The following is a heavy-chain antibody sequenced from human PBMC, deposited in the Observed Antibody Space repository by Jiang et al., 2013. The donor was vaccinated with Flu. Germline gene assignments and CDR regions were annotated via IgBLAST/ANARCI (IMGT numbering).Heavy chain of an antibody. J-gene: IGHJ4*02. CDR1: GGSISSGGYS. Sequence: SGGSISSGGYSWSWIRQPPGKGLEWIGYIYHSGSTYYNPSLKSRVTISVDTSKNQFSLKLSSVTAADTAVYYCARHKAVVTMIVVVITSYFDYWGQGTLVTVSS. V-gene: IGHV4-30-2*04. CDR3: ARHKAVVTMIVVVITSYFDY. D-gene: IGHD3-22*01. CDR2: IYHSGST.